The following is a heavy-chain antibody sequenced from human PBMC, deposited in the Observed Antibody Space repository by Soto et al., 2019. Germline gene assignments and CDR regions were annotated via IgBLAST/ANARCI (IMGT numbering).Heavy chain of an antibody. V-gene: IGHV3-23*01. CDR2: ITGSGDNT. CDR3: AKEKGAGGGRCFDY. J-gene: IGHJ4*02. Sequence: EVQLLESGGGLVQPGGSLRLSCAASGFTFSKYAMSLVRQAPGKGLEWVSAITGSGDNTYYADSVKGRFTISRDQSKNTRYLQMNSLRADDTAVYYCAKEKGAGGGRCFDYWGEGTLVTVSS. CDR1: GFTFSKYA. D-gene: IGHD2-15*01.